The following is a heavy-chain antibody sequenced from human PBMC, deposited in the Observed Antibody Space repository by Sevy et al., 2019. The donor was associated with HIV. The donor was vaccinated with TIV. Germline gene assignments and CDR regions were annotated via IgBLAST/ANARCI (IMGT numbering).Heavy chain of an antibody. D-gene: IGHD2-15*01. V-gene: IGHV3-9*01. CDR1: GFTFSDYA. J-gene: IGHJ3*02. CDR3: GRAQGYCVVNSWLGGSINAFDI. Sequence: GGSLRLSCAASGFTFSDYAMNWVRLVPGKGLEWVSGISWNSGAIGYADSVKGRFTISRNKAKNSLHVQMNSLRVEDKALYYCGRAQGYCVVNSWLGGSINAFDIWGQGTMVTVSS. CDR2: ISWNSGAI.